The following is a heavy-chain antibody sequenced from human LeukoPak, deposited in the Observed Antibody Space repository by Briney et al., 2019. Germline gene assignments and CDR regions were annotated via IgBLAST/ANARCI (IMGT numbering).Heavy chain of an antibody. J-gene: IGHJ1*01. D-gene: IGHD1-26*01. CDR3: ARGRIVGATFFHPDEYFQH. Sequence: SETLSLTCTVSGGSISSYYWSWIRQPPGRGLESIGYIYYSGSTNYNPSLKSRVTISVDTSKNQFSLKLSSVTAADTAVYYCARGRIVGATFFHPDEYFQHWGQGTLVTVSS. CDR2: IYYSGST. CDR1: GGSISSYY. V-gene: IGHV4-59*01.